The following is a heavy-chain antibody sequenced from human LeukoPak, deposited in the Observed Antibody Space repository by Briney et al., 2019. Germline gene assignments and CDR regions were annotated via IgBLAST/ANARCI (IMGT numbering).Heavy chain of an antibody. D-gene: IGHD3-3*01. V-gene: IGHV3-30-3*01. CDR1: GFTFSSYA. CDR3: AGVDAREYDFWSGYPAFDY. J-gene: IGHJ4*02. CDR2: ISYDGSNK. Sequence: GGSLRLSCAASGFTFSSYAMHWVRQAPGKGLEWVAVISYDGSNKYYADSVKGRFTISRDNSKNTLYLQMNSLRAEDTAVYYCAGVDAREYDFWSGYPAFDYWGQGTLVTVSS.